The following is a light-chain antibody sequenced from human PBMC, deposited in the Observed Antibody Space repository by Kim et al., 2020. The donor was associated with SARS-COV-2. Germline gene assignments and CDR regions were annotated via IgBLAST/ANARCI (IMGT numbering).Light chain of an antibody. CDR2: GKN. CDR1: SLRNYY. CDR3: NSRDSSGNLWV. Sequence: SSELTQDPAVSVALGQTVRITCQGNSLRNYYASWYQQKPGQAPVLVIYGKNNRPSGIPDRFSGSSSGDTASLTITGAQAEDEADYYCNSRDSSGNLWVFG. J-gene: IGLJ3*02. V-gene: IGLV3-19*01.